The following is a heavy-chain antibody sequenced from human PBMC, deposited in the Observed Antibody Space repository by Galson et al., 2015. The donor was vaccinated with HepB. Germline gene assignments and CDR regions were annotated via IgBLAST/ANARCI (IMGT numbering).Heavy chain of an antibody. CDR3: ARDRLYSSGWLYYSDY. J-gene: IGHJ4*02. D-gene: IGHD6-19*01. CDR1: GFTFSSYA. Sequence: SLRLSCAASGFTFSSYAMHWVRQAPGKGLEWVAVISYDGSNKYYADSVKGRFTISRDNSKNTLYLQMNSLRAEDTAVYYCARDRLYSSGWLYYSDYWGQGTLVTVSS. CDR2: ISYDGSNK. V-gene: IGHV3-30-3*01.